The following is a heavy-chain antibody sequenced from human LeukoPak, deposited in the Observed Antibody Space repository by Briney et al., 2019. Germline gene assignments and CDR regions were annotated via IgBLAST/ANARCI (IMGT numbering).Heavy chain of an antibody. CDR3: ARGVDIAMVSGGYNWFDP. V-gene: IGHV4-4*07. CDR2: IYSSGST. D-gene: IGHD5-18*01. J-gene: IGHJ5*02. Sequence: PSETLSLTCSVSNGSISSYSWSWIRQAAGKGLEWIGHIYSSGSTNYYPSLKSRVIMSVDTSRNHFSLNLTSVTAADTAVYYCARGVDIAMVSGGYNWFDPWGQGTLVTVSS. CDR1: NGSISSYS.